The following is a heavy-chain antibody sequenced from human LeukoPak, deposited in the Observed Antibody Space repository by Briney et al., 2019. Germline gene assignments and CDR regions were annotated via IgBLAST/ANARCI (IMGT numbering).Heavy chain of an antibody. D-gene: IGHD1-7*01. CDR3: ARDPSAEYNWNYPWFDP. CDR1: GFTFSGYS. V-gene: IGHV3-21*01. J-gene: IGHJ5*02. Sequence: PGGSLRLSCAASGFTFSGYSMNWVRQAPGKGLEWVSSISSSSSYIYYADSVKGRFTISRDNAKNSLYLQMNSLRAEDTAVYYCARDPSAEYNWNYPWFDPWGQGTLVTVSS. CDR2: ISSSSSYI.